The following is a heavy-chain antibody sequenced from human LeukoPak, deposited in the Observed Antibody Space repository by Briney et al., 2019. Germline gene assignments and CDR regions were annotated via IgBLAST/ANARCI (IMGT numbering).Heavy chain of an antibody. CDR1: GFTFGDYA. J-gene: IGHJ4*02. V-gene: IGHV3-49*03. CDR3: TRDQTPYY. Sequence: GGSLRLSCTASGFTFGDYAMSWFRQAPGKGLEWVGFIRSKIYGGTPEYAASVKGRFTISRDDSKGVAYLQMDSLTTEDTAVYYCTRDQTPYYWGQGTLVTVSS. CDR2: IRSKIYGGTP.